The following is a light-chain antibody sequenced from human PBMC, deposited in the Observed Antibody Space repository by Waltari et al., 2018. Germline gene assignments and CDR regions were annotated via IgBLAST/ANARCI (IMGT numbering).Light chain of an antibody. Sequence: QSALTQPASVSGSPGQSITISCTGTRSDVGGYNLVSWYQQHPTKAPKLIIYEGGKRPLGGSNRFSGSKSGNTASLTISGLQAEDEADYYCCSYAGGSTFVCGTGTEVTVL. CDR2: EGG. CDR3: CSYAGGSTFV. V-gene: IGLV2-23*03. J-gene: IGLJ1*01. CDR1: RSDVGGYNL.